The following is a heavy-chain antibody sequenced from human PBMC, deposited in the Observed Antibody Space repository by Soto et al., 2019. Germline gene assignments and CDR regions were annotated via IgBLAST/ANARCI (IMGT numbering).Heavy chain of an antibody. CDR2: ARNQANGYTA. CDR3: VRGAYCNGDTCSGFDY. CDR1: GFPFHYHY. Sequence: PGGSLRLSCAASGFPFHYHYMEWVRQAPGKGLEWVGRARNQANGYTADYAASVKGRFIISRGDSQNSLLLQMNSLQTEDTAVYYCVRGAYCNGDTCSGFDYWGQGALVTVSS. J-gene: IGHJ4*02. V-gene: IGHV3-72*01. D-gene: IGHD2-15*01.